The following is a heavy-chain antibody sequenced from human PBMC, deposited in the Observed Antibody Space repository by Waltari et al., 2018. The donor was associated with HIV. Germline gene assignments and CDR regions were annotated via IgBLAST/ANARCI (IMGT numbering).Heavy chain of an antibody. Sequence: VQLVESGGGSIKTGGSLRLSCAASGFSVYNHCMDWVSQGPGKGLVWIARINSDVSTREYADAVKGRFVISRDNGRNTVYLQLNSLRVEDTAVYFCARASHYFEFSTFDGDYYFDLWGRGTRVAVSS. V-gene: IGHV3-74*01. CDR2: INSDVSTR. D-gene: IGHD3-9*01. CDR1: GFSVYNHC. CDR3: ARASHYFEFSTFDGDYYFDL. J-gene: IGHJ4*02.